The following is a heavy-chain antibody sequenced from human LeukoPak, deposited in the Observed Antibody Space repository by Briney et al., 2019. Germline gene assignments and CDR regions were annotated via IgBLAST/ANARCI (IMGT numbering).Heavy chain of an antibody. Sequence: GGSLRLSCAASGFTFSSYAMSWVRQAPGKGLEWVSXXXGSGGSTYYADSVKGRFTISRDNSKNTLYLQMNSLRAEDTAVYYCAKTRSGVRGXIXPWFDPWGQGTLVTVSS. CDR3: AKTRSGVRGXIXPWFDP. D-gene: IGHD3-10*01. CDR1: GFTFSSYA. J-gene: IGHJ5*02. V-gene: IGHV3-23*01. CDR2: XXGSGGST.